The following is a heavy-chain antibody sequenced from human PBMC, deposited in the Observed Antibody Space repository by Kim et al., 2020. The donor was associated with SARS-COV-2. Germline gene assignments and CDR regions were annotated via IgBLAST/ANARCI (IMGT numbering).Heavy chain of an antibody. J-gene: IGHJ4*02. CDR3: AREFYYDFWSGSPYYFDY. Sequence: GGSLRLSCAASGFTFRSYWMSWVRQAPRRGLEWVANIKQDGSEKYYVDSVKGRFTISRDNAKNSLYLQMNSLRAEDTAVYYCAREFYYDFWSGSPYYFDYWGQGTLVTVSS. CDR2: IKQDGSEK. V-gene: IGHV3-7*01. CDR1: GFTFRSYW. D-gene: IGHD3-3*01.